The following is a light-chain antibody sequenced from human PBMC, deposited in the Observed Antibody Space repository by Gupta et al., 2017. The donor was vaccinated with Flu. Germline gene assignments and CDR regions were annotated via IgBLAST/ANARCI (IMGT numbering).Light chain of an antibody. Sequence: DIQMTQSPSSLSASVGDRLTITCRASQPIRNYLNWYQQRQGKPPRLLIYGASTLHSGVPSRFGGSGYGTDFTLTITGRQPEDFATYYCQQNYSAPRTFGQGTKVEIK. J-gene: IGKJ1*01. V-gene: IGKV1-39*01. CDR3: QQNYSAPRT. CDR1: QPIRNY. CDR2: GAS.